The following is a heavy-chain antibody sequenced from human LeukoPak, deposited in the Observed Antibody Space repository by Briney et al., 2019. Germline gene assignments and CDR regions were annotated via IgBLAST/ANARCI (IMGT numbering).Heavy chain of an antibody. CDR1: GGSISSSNYF. D-gene: IGHD6-13*01. Sequence: PSETLSLTCTVSGGSISSSNYFWDWIRQPPGKGLEWIGSIYYSGSTYYNPSLKSRVTISVDTSKNQFSLKLSSVTAADTAVYYCARHLAAAGRLDYWGQGTLVTVSS. J-gene: IGHJ4*02. CDR3: ARHLAAAGRLDY. CDR2: IYYSGST. V-gene: IGHV4-39*01.